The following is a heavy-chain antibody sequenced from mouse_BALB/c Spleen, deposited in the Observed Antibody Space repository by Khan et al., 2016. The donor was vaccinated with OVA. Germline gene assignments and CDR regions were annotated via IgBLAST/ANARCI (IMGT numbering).Heavy chain of an antibody. V-gene: IGHV2-2*02. D-gene: IGHD2-4*01. CDR1: GFSLTSYG. CDR2: IWSVGST. Sequence: QVQLKQSGPGLVQPSQSLSITCTVSGFSLTSYGVHWVRQSPGKGLEWLGVIWSVGSTDYNAAFISRLNIRKDNSKSQAFFKMNMLKANDTAIYYCARNYDYDEGLAYWGQGTLVTVSA. J-gene: IGHJ3*01. CDR3: ARNYDYDEGLAY.